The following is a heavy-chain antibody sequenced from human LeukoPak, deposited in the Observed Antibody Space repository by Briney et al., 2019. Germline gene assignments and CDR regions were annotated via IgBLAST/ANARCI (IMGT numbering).Heavy chain of an antibody. D-gene: IGHD3-10*01. Sequence: GGSRRLSCAASGFTVSSNYMSWVRQAPGKGLEWVSVIYSGGSTYYADSVKGRFTISRDNSKNTLYLQMNSLRAEDTAVYYCARDSLPYGSGSDWGQGTLVTVSS. V-gene: IGHV3-53*01. J-gene: IGHJ4*02. CDR3: ARDSLPYGSGSD. CDR1: GFTVSSNY. CDR2: IYSGGST.